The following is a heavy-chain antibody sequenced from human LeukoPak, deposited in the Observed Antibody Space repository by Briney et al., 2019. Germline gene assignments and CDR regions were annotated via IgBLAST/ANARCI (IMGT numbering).Heavy chain of an antibody. D-gene: IGHD4-17*01. Sequence: SETLSLTCTVSGGSVSSGSYYWSWIRQPPGKGLEWVGYIYYSGSTNYNPSLKSRVTISVDTSKNQFSLKLSSVTPADTAVYYCARGYGDYGGWFGPWGQGILVTVSS. CDR2: IYYSGST. J-gene: IGHJ5*02. CDR1: GGSVSSGSYY. CDR3: ARGYGDYGGWFGP. V-gene: IGHV4-61*01.